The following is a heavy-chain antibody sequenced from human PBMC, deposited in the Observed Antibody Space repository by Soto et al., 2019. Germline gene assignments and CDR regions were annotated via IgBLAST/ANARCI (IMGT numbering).Heavy chain of an antibody. J-gene: IGHJ4*02. CDR3: ARDSAD. CDR1: GFPFTISW. V-gene: IGHV3-53*01. Sequence: GGSLSLSCATSGFPFTISWMHWVRQVPGKPLEWVSRITSGGSTYYADSVKGRFTISRDNSKNTLYLQMNSLRAEDTAVYYCARDSADWGQGTLVTVSS. CDR2: ITSGGST. D-gene: IGHD3-10*01.